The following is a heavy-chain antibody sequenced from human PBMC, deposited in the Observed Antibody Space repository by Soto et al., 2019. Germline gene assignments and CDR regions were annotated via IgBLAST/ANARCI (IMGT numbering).Heavy chain of an antibody. J-gene: IGHJ4*02. Sequence: QLQLQESGPGLVKPSETLSLTCSVSGDSINSDSYYWGWIRQPPGKGLDWIGRIYYRGNTYYNPSLKTRVTISLDKSKSQFALKLNSVTAADSAVYFCARLEGLATISYYFDYWGQGTLVTVSS. CDR1: GDSINSDSYY. CDR3: ARLEGLATISYYFDY. D-gene: IGHD3-9*01. V-gene: IGHV4-39*01. CDR2: IYYRGNT.